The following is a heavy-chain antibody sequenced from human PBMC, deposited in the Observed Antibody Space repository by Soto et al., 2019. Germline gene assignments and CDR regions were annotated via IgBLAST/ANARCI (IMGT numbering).Heavy chain of an antibody. CDR1: GFTLSSYW. CDR3: PRAVAALGSY. J-gene: IGHJ4*02. V-gene: IGHV3-7*03. CDR2: INQNGSVI. D-gene: IGHD6-6*01. Sequence: PGSSLRLSCAASGFTLSSYWVTWVRQAPGKGLEWVANINQNGSVIYYVDSVKARFTISRDNAKNSVYLQMNGMRAEDSAMYYGPRAVAALGSYWRQGTLVTVSS.